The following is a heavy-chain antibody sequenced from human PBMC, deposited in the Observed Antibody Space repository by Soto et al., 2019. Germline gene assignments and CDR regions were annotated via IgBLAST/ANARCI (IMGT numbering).Heavy chain of an antibody. J-gene: IGHJ4*02. CDR1: GGSVSSSNW. CDR3: ASVPYSSPFDY. CDR2: IYHSGST. V-gene: IGHV4-4*02. D-gene: IGHD6-13*01. Sequence: SETLSLTCAVSGGSVSSSNWWSWVRQPPGKGLEWIGEIYHSGSTNYNPSLKSRVTISVDKSKNQFSLKLGSVTAADTAVYYCASVPYSSPFDYWGQGTLVTVSS.